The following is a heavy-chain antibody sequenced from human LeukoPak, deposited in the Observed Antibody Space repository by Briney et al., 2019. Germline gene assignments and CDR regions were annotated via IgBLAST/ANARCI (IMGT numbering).Heavy chain of an antibody. CDR1: GGSISLYY. CDR3: ASLGGSYYYYYGMDV. J-gene: IGHJ6*02. CDR2: IYYSGST. D-gene: IGHD1-26*01. V-gene: IGHV4-59*01. Sequence: SETLSLTCTVSGGSISLYYWSWIRQPPGKRLEWIGYIYYSGSTNYNPSLKSRVTISVDTSKNQFSLKLSSVTAADTAVYYCASLGGSYYYYYGMDVWGQGTTVTVSS.